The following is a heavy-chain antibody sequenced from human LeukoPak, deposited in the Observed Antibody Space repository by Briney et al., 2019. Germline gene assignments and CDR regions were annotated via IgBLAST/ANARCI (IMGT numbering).Heavy chain of an antibody. V-gene: IGHV1-69*04. Sequence: SVKVSCKASGGTFSSYAISWVRLAPGQGLEWMGRIIPILGIANYAQKFQGRVTITADKSTSTAYMELSSLRSEDTAVYYCARGPGRDYGDYENDYWGQGTLVTVSS. CDR2: IIPILGIA. CDR1: GGTFSSYA. J-gene: IGHJ4*02. D-gene: IGHD4-17*01. CDR3: ARGPGRDYGDYENDY.